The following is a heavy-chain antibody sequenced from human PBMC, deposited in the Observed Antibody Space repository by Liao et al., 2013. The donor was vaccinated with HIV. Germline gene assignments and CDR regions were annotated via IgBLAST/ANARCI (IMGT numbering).Heavy chain of an antibody. J-gene: IGHJ4*02. Sequence: QVQLQQWGAGLLKPSETLSLTWIRQPPGKGLEWIGEINHSGSTNYNPSLKSRVTISVDTSKNQFSLKLSSVTAADTAVYYCARLDSLIFGVVIMRDYWGQGTLVTVSS. D-gene: IGHD3-3*02. CDR3: ARLDSLIFGVVIMRDY. CDR2: INHSGST. V-gene: IGHV4-34*01.